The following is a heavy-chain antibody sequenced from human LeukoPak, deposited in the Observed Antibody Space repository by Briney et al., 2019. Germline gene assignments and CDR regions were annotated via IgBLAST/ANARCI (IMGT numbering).Heavy chain of an antibody. CDR2: DSFNGRVQ. Sequence: GGSLRLSCAASGFAFNTYGMQWVRQAPGKGLEWVAVDSFNGRVQYYADSVKGRFTISRDNSKNTLDLQMNSLRVEDTAVYYCAKLRAWDLDFWGQGTLVTVSS. J-gene: IGHJ4*02. V-gene: IGHV3-30*18. CDR3: AKLRAWDLDF. D-gene: IGHD1-26*01. CDR1: GFAFNTYG.